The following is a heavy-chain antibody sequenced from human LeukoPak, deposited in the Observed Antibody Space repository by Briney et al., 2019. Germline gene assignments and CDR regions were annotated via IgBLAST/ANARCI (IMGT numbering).Heavy chain of an antibody. CDR1: GFTFSDYW. CDR2: INNDGKTT. CDR3: ARGPDTFGGVMGY. J-gene: IGHJ4*02. D-gene: IGHD3-16*01. V-gene: IGHV3-74*01. Sequence: GGSLRLSCAASGFTFSDYWMHWVRQVPGKGLVWVSRINNDGKTTIYVDSVKGRFTISRDNAKNTLYLQMNSLRAEDTAIYYCARGPDTFGGVMGYWGQGTLVTVPS.